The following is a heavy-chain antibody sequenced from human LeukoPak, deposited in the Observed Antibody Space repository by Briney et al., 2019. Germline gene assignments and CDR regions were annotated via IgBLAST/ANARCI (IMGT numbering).Heavy chain of an antibody. CDR1: GGSLNNYY. CDR3: ARHYGSGSYSLYSFDY. Sequence: SETLSLTCTVFGGSLNNYYWSWIRQPPGKALEWIGYIYYSGTTYYNPSLKSRVTISVDTSKIQFSLKLSSVTAADTAVYYCARHYGSGSYSLYSFDYWGQGTLVTVSS. V-gene: IGHV4-59*08. CDR2: IYYSGTT. J-gene: IGHJ4*02. D-gene: IGHD3-10*01.